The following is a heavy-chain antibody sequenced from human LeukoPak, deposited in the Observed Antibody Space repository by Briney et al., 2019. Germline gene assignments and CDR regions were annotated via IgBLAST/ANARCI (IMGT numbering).Heavy chain of an antibody. CDR1: GFTFDDYA. CDR3: AKDMSGSAAAGIFDY. V-gene: IGHV3-9*03. CDR2: ISWNSGTI. Sequence: GGSLRLSCAASGFTFDDYAMHWVRQAPGKGLEWVSGISWNSGTIGYADSVKGRFTISRDNAKNSLYLQMNSLRAEDMALYYCAKDMSGSAAAGIFDYWGQGTLVTVSS. D-gene: IGHD6-13*01. J-gene: IGHJ4*02.